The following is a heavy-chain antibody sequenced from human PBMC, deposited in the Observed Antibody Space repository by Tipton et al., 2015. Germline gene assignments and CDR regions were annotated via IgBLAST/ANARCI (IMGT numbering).Heavy chain of an antibody. CDR3: ARNTYNRSPFHFDY. D-gene: IGHD5-24*01. CDR1: GYTFSNYG. J-gene: IGHJ4*02. V-gene: IGHV1-18*01. Sequence: QLVQSGAEVKKPGASLTVSCKSSGYTFSNYGIGWVRQAPGQGLEWMGWISGYNGHTIYAQKLHGRVTMTTDTSTSTAYMELRNLRSDDTAVYFCARNTYNRSPFHFDYWGQGTLVTVSS. CDR2: ISGYNGHT.